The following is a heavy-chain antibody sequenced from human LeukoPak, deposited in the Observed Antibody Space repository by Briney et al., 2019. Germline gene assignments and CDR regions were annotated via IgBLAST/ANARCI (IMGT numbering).Heavy chain of an antibody. CDR1: GFTFSTYS. CDR2: ISSSSSSI. V-gene: IGHV3-21*01. D-gene: IGHD5-24*01. J-gene: IGHJ4*02. CDR3: ALGGWLQPFDY. Sequence: GGSLRLSCAASGFTFSTYSKNWVRQAPGKGLEWVSYISSSSSSIYYADSVKGRFTISRDNAKNSLYLQMNSLRAEDTAVYYCALGGWLQPFDYWGQGTLVTVSS.